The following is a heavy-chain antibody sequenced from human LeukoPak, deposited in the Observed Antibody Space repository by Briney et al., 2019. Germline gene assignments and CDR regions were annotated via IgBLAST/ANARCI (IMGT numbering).Heavy chain of an antibody. Sequence: ASVKVSCKASGGTFSSYAISWVRQAPGQGLEWMGGIIPIFGTANYAQKFQGRVTITADKSASTAYMELSSLRSEDTAVYYCARDLSGWYPYDYWGQGTLVTVSS. CDR3: ARDLSGWYPYDY. CDR1: GGTFSSYA. D-gene: IGHD6-19*01. V-gene: IGHV1-69*06. CDR2: IIPIFGTA. J-gene: IGHJ4*02.